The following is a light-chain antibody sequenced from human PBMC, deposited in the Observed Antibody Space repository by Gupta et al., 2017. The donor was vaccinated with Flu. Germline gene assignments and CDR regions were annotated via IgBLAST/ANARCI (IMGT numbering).Light chain of an antibody. J-gene: IGLJ1*01. CDR1: ISTIGNNY. Sequence: QSVLTQPPSVSAAPGQKVTISCSGSISTIGNNYVSWYQQLPGAAPKLLIYDNNKRPSGIPDRFSGPKSGTSATLGITGLQTGDEADYYCGTWDSGLSARYVFGTGTKVSVL. V-gene: IGLV1-51*01. CDR3: GTWDSGLSARYV. CDR2: DNN.